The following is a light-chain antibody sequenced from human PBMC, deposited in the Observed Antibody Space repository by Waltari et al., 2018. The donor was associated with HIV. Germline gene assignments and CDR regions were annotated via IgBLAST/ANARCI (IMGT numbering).Light chain of an antibody. V-gene: IGKV3-20*01. CDR3: QQYGDSPYT. CDR2: GAS. J-gene: IGKJ2*01. CDR1: QSVSSNY. Sequence: EIVLPQSPGTLSLSPGERAALSCRASQSVSSNYLAWFQQIPGQAPRLLIYGASSRATGIPDRFSGSGSGTDFTLTISRLEPADFAVYYCQQYGDSPYTFGQGTKLEIK.